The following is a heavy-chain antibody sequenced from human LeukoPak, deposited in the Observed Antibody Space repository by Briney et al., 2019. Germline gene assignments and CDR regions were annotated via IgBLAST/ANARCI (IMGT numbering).Heavy chain of an antibody. CDR3: ATAGQWRFDS. V-gene: IGHV3-74*01. J-gene: IGHJ4*02. D-gene: IGHD6-19*01. CDR1: GFTFSSYW. Sequence: GGSLRLSCAASGFTFSSYWMHWVRQAPGKGLVWVSRLSPDGGTTAYSDSVRGRFTISTDNAKDTLYLKMNSLRVDDTAVYYCATAGQWRFDSWGLGTLVTVSS. CDR2: LSPDGGTT.